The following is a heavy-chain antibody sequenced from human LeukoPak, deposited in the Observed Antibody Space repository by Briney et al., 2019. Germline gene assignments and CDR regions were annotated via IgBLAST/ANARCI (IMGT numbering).Heavy chain of an antibody. D-gene: IGHD6-13*01. CDR1: GDSVSSNSAA. CDR3: AREKEGSGSWPSFDY. V-gene: IGHV6-1*03. J-gene: IGHJ4*02. Sequence: SQTLSLSFAISGDSVSSNSAAWNWIRQSPSRGLEWPGRTYYRSNWYNYYAVSVKSLIIIKPDTSKNQFSLQLDSVTPEDTAVYYCAREKEGSGSWPSFDYWGQGTPVTVSS. CDR2: TYYRSNWYN.